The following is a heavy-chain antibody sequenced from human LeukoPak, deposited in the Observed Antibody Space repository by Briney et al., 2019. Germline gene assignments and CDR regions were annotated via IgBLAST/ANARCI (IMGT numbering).Heavy chain of an antibody. CDR1: GFTFDNYA. CDR3: AREGSIVARTDY. V-gene: IGHV3-30-3*01. CDR2: ISFDGNQE. J-gene: IGHJ4*02. Sequence: GGSLRLSCEASGFTFDNYAMHWVRQAPGRRLERVAVISFDGNQEYYPDSVKGRFTISRDNSKNTLYLQMNGLKTEDTAVYYCAREGSIVARTDYWGQGALVIVSS. D-gene: IGHD3-16*02.